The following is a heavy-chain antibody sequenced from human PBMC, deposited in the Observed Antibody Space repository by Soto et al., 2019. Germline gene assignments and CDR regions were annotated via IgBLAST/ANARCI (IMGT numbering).Heavy chain of an antibody. J-gene: IGHJ6*02. CDR1: GFTFSSYA. CDR2: ISYDGSNK. D-gene: IGHD6-6*01. CDR3: ARDLSSSAHLYGMDV. V-gene: IGHV3-30-3*01. Sequence: GGSLRLSCAASGFTFSSYAMHWVRQAPGKGLEWVAVISYDGSNKYYADSVKGRFTISRDNSKNTLYLQMNSLRAEDTAVYYCARDLSSSAHLYGMDVWGQGTTVTVSS.